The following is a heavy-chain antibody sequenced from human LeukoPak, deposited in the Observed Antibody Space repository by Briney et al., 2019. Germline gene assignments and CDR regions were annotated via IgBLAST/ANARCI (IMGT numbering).Heavy chain of an antibody. Sequence: PSETLSLTCTVSGGSISSSSSYWGWIRQPPGKGLEWIGSIYYSGSTYCNPSLKSRVTISVDTSKNQFSLKLRSVTAPDTAVYYCARLFPIAVAGTPFDYWGQGTLVTVSS. D-gene: IGHD6-19*01. CDR2: IYYSGST. V-gene: IGHV4-39*01. CDR3: ARLFPIAVAGTPFDY. CDR1: GGSISSSSSY. J-gene: IGHJ4*02.